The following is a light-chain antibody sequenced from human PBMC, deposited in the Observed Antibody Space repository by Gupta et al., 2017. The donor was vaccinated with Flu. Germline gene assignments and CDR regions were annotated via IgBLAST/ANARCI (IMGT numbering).Light chain of an antibody. CDR1: SSDNGSTNY. CDR3: HTYTGSSTAWV. Sequence: SSDNGSTNYVSWHQQHPGNAPKLMFYELTNRPSGVSSRFSGSKSGNTASLIISGLRPDDEADYYCHTYTGSSTAWVFGGGTKLTVL. CDR2: ELT. J-gene: IGLJ3*02. V-gene: IGLV2-14*01.